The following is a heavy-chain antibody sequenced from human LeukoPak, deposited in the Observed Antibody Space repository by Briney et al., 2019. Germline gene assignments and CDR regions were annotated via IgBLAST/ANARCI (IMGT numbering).Heavy chain of an antibody. Sequence: ASVKVSCKASGYTFTGYYMHWVRQAPGQGLEWMGWINPNSGGTNYAQKFQGRVTMTRDASISTAYMELSRLRSDDTAVYYCARAGLLWLHYFDYWGQGTLVTVSS. V-gene: IGHV1-2*02. D-gene: IGHD3-10*01. CDR1: GYTFTGYY. J-gene: IGHJ4*02. CDR3: ARAGLLWLHYFDY. CDR2: INPNSGGT.